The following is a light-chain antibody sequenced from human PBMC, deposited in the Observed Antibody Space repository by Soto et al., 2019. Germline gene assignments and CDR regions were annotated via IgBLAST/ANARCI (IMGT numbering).Light chain of an antibody. V-gene: IGLV2-14*01. CDR1: SSDVGGYGS. CDR2: DVS. CDR3: SSYSSTTTRVV. Sequence: QSVLTQPASVSGSPGQSITFSCTGTSSDVGGYGSVSWYQQYPGKAPKLIIYDVSNRPSGVSNRFSGSKSGNTASLIISGLQAEDEADYYCSSYSSTTTRVVFGGGTKLTVL. J-gene: IGLJ3*02.